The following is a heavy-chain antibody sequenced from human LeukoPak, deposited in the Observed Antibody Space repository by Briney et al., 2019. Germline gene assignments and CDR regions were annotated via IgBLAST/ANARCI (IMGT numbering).Heavy chain of an antibody. CDR2: ISSSSSYI. V-gene: IGHV3-21*01. J-gene: IGHJ4*02. Sequence: GGSLRLSCAASGFTFSSYSMNWVRQAPGKGLEWVSSISSSSSYIYYADSVKGRFTISRDNAKNSLYLQMNSLRAEDTAVYYCARDRKDYYDSSGPGVYYFDYWGQGTLVTVSS. D-gene: IGHD3-22*01. CDR1: GFTFSSYS. CDR3: ARDRKDYYDSSGPGVYYFDY.